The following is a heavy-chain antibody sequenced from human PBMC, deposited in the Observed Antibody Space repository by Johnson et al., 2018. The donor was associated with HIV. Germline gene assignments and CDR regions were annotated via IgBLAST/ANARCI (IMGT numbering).Heavy chain of an antibody. CDR1: GFTFSSYW. V-gene: IGHV3-30*18. J-gene: IGHJ3*01. CDR2: ISYDGSDK. D-gene: IGHD6-13*01. Sequence: QVQLVESGGGLVQPGGSLRLSCAASGFTFSSYWMSWVRQAPGKGLEWVAVISYDGSDKYYADSVKGRFTISRDNSKNTLYLQMNSLRAEDTAVYYCAKDGSWYSSSSWGQGTMVTVSS. CDR3: AKDGSWYSSSS.